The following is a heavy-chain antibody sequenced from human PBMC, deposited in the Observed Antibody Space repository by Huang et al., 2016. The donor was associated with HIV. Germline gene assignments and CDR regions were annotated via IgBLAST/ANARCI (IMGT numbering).Heavy chain of an antibody. CDR3: AREYYYDNSGYYFDY. D-gene: IGHD3-22*01. V-gene: IGHV1-69*13. Sequence: QVQLVQSGAEVKKPGSSVKVSCKASGGTFTTYTITWVRQAPGQGLERMGGIIPIFGTPNYAQKFQGRVTITADESTRTAYMELSSLRSEDTVVYYCAREYYYDNSGYYFDYWGQGTLVTVSS. CDR2: IIPIFGTP. J-gene: IGHJ4*02. CDR1: GGTFTTYT.